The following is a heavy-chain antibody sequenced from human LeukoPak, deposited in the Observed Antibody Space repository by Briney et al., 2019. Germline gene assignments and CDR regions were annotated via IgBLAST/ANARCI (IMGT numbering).Heavy chain of an antibody. D-gene: IGHD2-21*01. CDR1: GFTFDDYA. CDR2: ISWNSGSI. CDR3: AKDNSDQFRYYYGMDV. J-gene: IGHJ6*02. Sequence: GGSLRLSCAASGFTFDDYAMHWVRQAPGKGLEWVSGISWNSGSIGYADSVKGRFTISRDNAKNSLYLQMNSLRAGDTALYYCAKDNSDQFRYYYGMDVWGQGTTVTVSS. V-gene: IGHV3-9*01.